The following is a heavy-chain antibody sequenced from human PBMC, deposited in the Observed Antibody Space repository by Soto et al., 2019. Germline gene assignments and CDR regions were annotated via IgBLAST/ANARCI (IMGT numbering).Heavy chain of an antibody. V-gene: IGHV1-2*02. CDR2: IHPNGGDT. D-gene: IGHD3-3*01. Sequence: ASVKVSCKASGYTFTGYYMHWVRQAPRQGLEWMGWIHPNGGDTISAQKFQGRVTLTRDTSINTAYMELTRLTSDDTAVYFCARAILQNLYYYYAMDVWGQGTTVTVSS. CDR1: GYTFTGYY. CDR3: ARAILQNLYYYYAMDV. J-gene: IGHJ6*02.